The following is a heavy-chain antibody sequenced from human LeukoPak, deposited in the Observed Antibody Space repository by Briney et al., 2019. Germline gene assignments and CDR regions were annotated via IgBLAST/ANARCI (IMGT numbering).Heavy chain of an antibody. CDR2: IVPTLRRA. Sequence: SVKVSCTPSGDTFSNYAITWVRQAPGQGLEWMGGIVPTLRRANYAQKFKGRVTITTDEASTTAYMELNGLTYDDTAVYYCARDRYYDSRGNFYESGYWGQGTLVTVSS. CDR3: ARDRYYDSRGNFYESGY. V-gene: IGHV1-69*05. D-gene: IGHD3-22*01. J-gene: IGHJ4*02. CDR1: GDTFSNYA.